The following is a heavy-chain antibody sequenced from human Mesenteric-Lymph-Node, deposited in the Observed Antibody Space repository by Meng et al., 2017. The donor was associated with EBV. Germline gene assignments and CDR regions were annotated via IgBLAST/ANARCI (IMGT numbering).Heavy chain of an antibody. CDR3: GGGYISGVHDFDY. CDR1: GWPFSCVS. Sequence: AAVLLSAGETLALTWSFGGWPFSCVSWSWVRQSQGKGLEWIGEINHRRDTNYYPTLKSRVTITLGASKNQFSLKLTSVAAADTAVYYGGGGYISGVHDFDYWGQGTLVTVSS. J-gene: IGHJ4*02. V-gene: IGHV4-34*01. CDR2: INHRRDT. D-gene: IGHD3-10*01.